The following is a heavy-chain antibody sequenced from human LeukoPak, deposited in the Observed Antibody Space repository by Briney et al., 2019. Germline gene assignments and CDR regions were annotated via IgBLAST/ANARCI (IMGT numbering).Heavy chain of an antibody. CDR3: ARDFGWFGDNYFDY. CDR1: GFTFSSYG. V-gene: IGHV3-30*03. J-gene: IGHJ4*02. D-gene: IGHD3-10*01. CDR2: ISYDGSNK. Sequence: GGSLRLSCAASGFTFSSYGMHWVRQAPGKGLEWVAVISYDGSNKYYADSVKGRFTISRDNSKNTLYLQMNSLRDEDTAVYYCARDFGWFGDNYFDYWGQGTLVTVSS.